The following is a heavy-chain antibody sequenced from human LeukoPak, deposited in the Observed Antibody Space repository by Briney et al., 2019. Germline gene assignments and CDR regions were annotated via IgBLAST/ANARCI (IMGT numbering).Heavy chain of an antibody. J-gene: IGHJ3*02. D-gene: IGHD4-23*01. CDR3: ARNPHETRRDDAFDI. CDR1: GFTVSGNY. Sequence: GGSLRLSCAASGFTVSGNYMSWVRQAPGKGLQWVSLIYTGGDTYYADSVKGRLTISRDNSKNMLYLQMNSLRAEDTAVYYCARNPHETRRDDAFDIWGPGTMVTVSS. V-gene: IGHV3-66*01. CDR2: IYTGGDT.